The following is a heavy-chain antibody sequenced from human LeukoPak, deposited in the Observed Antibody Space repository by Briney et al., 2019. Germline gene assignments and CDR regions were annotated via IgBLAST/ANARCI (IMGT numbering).Heavy chain of an antibody. J-gene: IGHJ4*02. V-gene: IGHV4-34*01. CDR1: GGSFSGYY. CDR3: ARANVVAAVAAPLFDY. Sequence: SETLSLTCAVYGGSFSGYYWSWIRQPPGKGMEWIGEINHSGSTNYNPSLKSRVTISVDTSKNQFSLKLSSVTAADTAVYYCARANVVAAVAAPLFDYWGQGTLVTVSS. D-gene: IGHD6-13*01. CDR2: INHSGST.